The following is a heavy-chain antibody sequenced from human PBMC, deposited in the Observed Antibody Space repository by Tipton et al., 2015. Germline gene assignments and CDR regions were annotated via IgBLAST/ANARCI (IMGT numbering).Heavy chain of an antibody. Sequence: LRLSCTVSGVSISSYYWTWIRQPPGKGLEWIGSLYFSGSTHYNPSLKRRVTISLDTSKNQFSLTLNSVTAADTAVYYCARDLEHGMDVWGQGTTVTVSS. CDR3: ARDLEHGMDV. CDR2: LYFSGST. CDR1: GVSISSYY. D-gene: IGHD5-24*01. J-gene: IGHJ6*02. V-gene: IGHV4-59*01.